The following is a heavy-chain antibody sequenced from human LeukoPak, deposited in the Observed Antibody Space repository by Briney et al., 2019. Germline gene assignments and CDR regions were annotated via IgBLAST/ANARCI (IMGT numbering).Heavy chain of an antibody. D-gene: IGHD2-21*01. V-gene: IGHV3-48*01. CDR2: INNDRSS. Sequence: GRSLRLSCAASGFTFSEYSMNWVRQAPGKGLEWISYINNDRSSIADSVKGRFTISRDTAENSLFLQMNSLRAEDTAVYYCARDTDWSFDYWGQGILVTVSS. CDR3: ARDTDWSFDY. CDR1: GFTFSEYS. J-gene: IGHJ4*02.